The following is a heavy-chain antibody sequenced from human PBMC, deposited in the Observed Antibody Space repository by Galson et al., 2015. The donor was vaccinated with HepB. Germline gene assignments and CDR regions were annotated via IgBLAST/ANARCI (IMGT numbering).Heavy chain of an antibody. V-gene: IGHV3-23*01. J-gene: IGHJ5*02. Sequence: SLRLSCAASGFIFSSYAMNWVCQPPGKGLEWVSSISGSGVYTYYADSVKGRFTISRDNSKNTLYLQMNSLRAEDTAVYYCAKGAGPVAGTSGWFDPWGQGTLVTVSS. CDR3: AKGAGPVAGTSGWFDP. D-gene: IGHD6-19*01. CDR2: ISGSGVYT. CDR1: GFIFSSYA.